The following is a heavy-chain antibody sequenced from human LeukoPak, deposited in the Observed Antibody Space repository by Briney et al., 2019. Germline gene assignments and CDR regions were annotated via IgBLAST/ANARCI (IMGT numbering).Heavy chain of an antibody. D-gene: IGHD3-3*01. V-gene: IGHV4-59*01. CDR1: GGSISSYY. CDR2: IYYSGST. CDR3: ARDSEEYYDFWSGYYPRSHYYYYMDV. Sequence: SETLSPTCTVSGGSISSYYWSWIRQPPGKGLEWIGYIYYSGSTNYNPSLKSRVTISVDTSKNQFSLKLSSVTAADTAVYYCARDSEEYYDFWSGYYPRSHYYYYMDVWGKGTTVTVSS. J-gene: IGHJ6*03.